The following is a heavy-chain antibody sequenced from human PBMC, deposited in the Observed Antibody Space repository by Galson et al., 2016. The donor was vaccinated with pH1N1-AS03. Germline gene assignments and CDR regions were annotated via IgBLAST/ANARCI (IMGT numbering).Heavy chain of an antibody. J-gene: IGHJ4*02. Sequence: SVKVSCKASGGIFRNFAINWVRQAPGQGLEWMGGIIAIFGTTNYAQRFQGRVTITADESTTTAYMELSSLRSDDTAVYYCAKDRAYTFEGRFDSWGQGTVVTVSS. CDR3: AKDRAYTFEGRFDS. D-gene: IGHD5-18*01. CDR1: GGIFRNFA. CDR2: IIAIFGTT. V-gene: IGHV1-69*13.